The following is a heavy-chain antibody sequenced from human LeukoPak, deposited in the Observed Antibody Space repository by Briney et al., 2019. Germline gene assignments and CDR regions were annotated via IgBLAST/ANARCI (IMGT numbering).Heavy chain of an antibody. V-gene: IGHV4-59*11. J-gene: IGHJ4*02. CDR3: ARAEKAVTGTLDS. Sequence: PSETLLLTCTGSGDSISNHYWSRIRQSPGKELEWNGHKYNRGRTIYNPSLKSRVSISRDSSQNPFSLKLTYLTAADTAVHYWARAEKAVTGTLDSWPRGTLITVS. CDR2: KYNRGRT. D-gene: IGHD6-19*01. CDR1: GDSISNHY.